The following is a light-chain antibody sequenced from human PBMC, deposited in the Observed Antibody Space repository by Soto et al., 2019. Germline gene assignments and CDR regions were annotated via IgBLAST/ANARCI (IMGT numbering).Light chain of an antibody. Sequence: EIVMTQSPATLSVSPREKATLSCRASQSVSSNLAWYQQKPGQAPRLLIYGASTRATGIPARFSGSGSGTEFTLTISSLQSEDFAVYYCQQYNNWPGFGPGTKVDIK. CDR2: GAS. CDR1: QSVSSN. CDR3: QQYNNWPG. J-gene: IGKJ3*01. V-gene: IGKV3-15*01.